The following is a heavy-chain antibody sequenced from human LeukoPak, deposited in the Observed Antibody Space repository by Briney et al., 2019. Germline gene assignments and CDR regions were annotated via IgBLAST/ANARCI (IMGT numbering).Heavy chain of an antibody. Sequence: ASVKVSCKASGYTFTSYGISWVRQAPGQGLEWMGWISAYNGNTNYAQKLQGRVTMTTDTSTSTAYMELRSLRSDDTAVYYCARVRYSSSFPSKTYYFDYWGQGTLVTVSS. D-gene: IGHD6-13*01. V-gene: IGHV1-18*01. CDR2: ISAYNGNT. CDR1: GYTFTSYG. J-gene: IGHJ4*02. CDR3: ARVRYSSSFPSKTYYFDY.